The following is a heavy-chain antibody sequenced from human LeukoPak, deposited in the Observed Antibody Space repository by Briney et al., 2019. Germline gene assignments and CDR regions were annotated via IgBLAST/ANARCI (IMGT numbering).Heavy chain of an antibody. CDR2: INSDGSST. CDR3: AREGVAAAGDY. J-gene: IGHJ4*02. Sequence: GGSLRLSCAASGFTFSSYAMSWVRQAPGKGLVWVSRINSDGSSTSYADSVKGRFTISRDNAKNTLYLQMNSLRAEDTAVYYYAREGVAAAGDYWGQGTLVTVSS. CDR1: GFTFSSYA. V-gene: IGHV3-74*01. D-gene: IGHD6-13*01.